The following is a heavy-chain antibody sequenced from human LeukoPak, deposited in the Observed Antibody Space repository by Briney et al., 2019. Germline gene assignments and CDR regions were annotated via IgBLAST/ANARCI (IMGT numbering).Heavy chain of an antibody. J-gene: IGHJ4*02. D-gene: IGHD3-10*01. Sequence: GGSLRLSCAASGFTFSSYNMNWVRQAPGKGLEWVSYISSSSTTIDYADSVKGRFTISRDNAKHSLYLQMNSLRVEDTALYFCAKDHGSGLIDYWGQGSLVTVSS. CDR1: GFTFSSYN. V-gene: IGHV3-48*04. CDR2: ISSSSTTI. CDR3: AKDHGSGLIDY.